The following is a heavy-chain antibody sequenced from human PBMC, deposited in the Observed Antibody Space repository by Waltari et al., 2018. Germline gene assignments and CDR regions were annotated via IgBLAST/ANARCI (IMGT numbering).Heavy chain of an antibody. CDR1: GGTFSSYA. V-gene: IGHV1-69*04. D-gene: IGHD2-15*01. CDR3: AREERPYCSGGSCYPRGGYFDY. J-gene: IGHJ4*02. Sequence: QVPLVQSGAEVKKPGSSVKVSCKASGGTFSSYAISWVRQAPGQGLEWMGGIIPILGIANYAQKFQGRVTITADESTSTAYMELSSLRSEDTAVYYCAREERPYCSGGSCYPRGGYFDYWGQGTLVTVSS. CDR2: IIPILGIA.